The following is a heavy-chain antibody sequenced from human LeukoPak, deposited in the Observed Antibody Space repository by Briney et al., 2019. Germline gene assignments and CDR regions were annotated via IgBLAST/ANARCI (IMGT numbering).Heavy chain of an antibody. V-gene: IGHV4-4*02. Sequence: SETLSLTCAVSGGSISSSNWWSWVRQPPGKGLEWIREIYHSGSINYNPSLKSRVTISVDKSKNQFSLKLSSVTAADTAAYYCAREGDYYDSSGYGYWGQGTLVTASS. CDR2: IYHSGSI. J-gene: IGHJ4*02. CDR1: GGSISSSNW. CDR3: AREGDYYDSSGYGY. D-gene: IGHD3-22*01.